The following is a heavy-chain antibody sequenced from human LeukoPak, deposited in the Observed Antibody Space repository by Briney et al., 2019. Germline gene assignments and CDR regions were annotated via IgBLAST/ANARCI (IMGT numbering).Heavy chain of an antibody. Sequence: GGSLRLSCVASGFTFSSYGMHWVRQVPGKGLEWVALIWYDGSNKYYSDSVKGRFTISRDNSKNTLYLQMDSLRAEDTAVYYCAREGPRGNSQFDYWGQGTLVTVSS. J-gene: IGHJ4*02. CDR2: IWYDGSNK. CDR3: AREGPRGNSQFDY. CDR1: GFTFSSYG. V-gene: IGHV3-33*01. D-gene: IGHD4-23*01.